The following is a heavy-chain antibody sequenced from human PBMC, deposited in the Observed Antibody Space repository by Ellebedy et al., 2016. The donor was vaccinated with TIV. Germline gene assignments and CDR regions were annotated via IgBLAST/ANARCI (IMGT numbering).Heavy chain of an antibody. CDR3: ARDSSRLLGAAGEVDY. D-gene: IGHD6-13*01. CDR2: ISSRSSYR. J-gene: IGHJ4*02. V-gene: IGHV3-21*01. Sequence: GGSLRLSXVASGFPFSAYAMSWVRQAPGKGLEWVSSISSRSSYRYYADSVKGRFTISRDNAKNSLYLQMNSLRAEDTAVYYCARDSSRLLGAAGEVDYWGQGTLVTVST. CDR1: GFPFSAYA.